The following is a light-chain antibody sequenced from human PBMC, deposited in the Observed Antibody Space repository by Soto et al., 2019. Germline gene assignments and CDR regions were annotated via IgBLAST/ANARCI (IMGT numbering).Light chain of an antibody. CDR1: STNIGSYYG. CDR2: DNS. Sequence: QSVLTQPPSVSGAPGQKVTISCVGSSTNIGSYYGVHWYQQLPGAAPKLLIYDNSNRPSGVADRFSGSKSGTSASLAIPGLQTDDEADYFCQTYDSRLSASIFGGGTKLTVL. CDR3: QTYDSRLSASI. J-gene: IGLJ2*01. V-gene: IGLV1-40*01.